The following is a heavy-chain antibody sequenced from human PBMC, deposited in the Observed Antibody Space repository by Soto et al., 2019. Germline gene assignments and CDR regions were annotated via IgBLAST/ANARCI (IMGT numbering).Heavy chain of an antibody. J-gene: IGHJ3*02. CDR1: GFTFTSSA. V-gene: IGHV1-58*02. Sequence: GASVKVSCKASGFTFTSSAMQWVRQARGQRLEWIGWIVVGSGNTNYAQKFQERVTITRDMSTSTAYMELSSLRSEDTAVYYCAAGPRSSSSAFDIWGQGTMVTVSS. D-gene: IGHD3-10*01. CDR2: IVVGSGNT. CDR3: AAGPRSSSSAFDI.